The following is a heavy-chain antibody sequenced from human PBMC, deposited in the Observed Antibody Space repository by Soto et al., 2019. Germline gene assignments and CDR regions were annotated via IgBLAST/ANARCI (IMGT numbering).Heavy chain of an antibody. CDR2: IYYSGST. CDR3: ARSTYYYDSSGRVDFDY. J-gene: IGHJ4*02. CDR1: GGSISSYY. Sequence: PSETLSLTCTVSGGSISSYYWSWIRQPPGKGLEWIGSIYYSGSTYYNPSLKSRVTISVDTSKNQFSLKLSSVTAADTAVYYCARSTYYYDSSGRVDFDYWGQGTLVTVSS. V-gene: IGHV4-39*01. D-gene: IGHD3-22*01.